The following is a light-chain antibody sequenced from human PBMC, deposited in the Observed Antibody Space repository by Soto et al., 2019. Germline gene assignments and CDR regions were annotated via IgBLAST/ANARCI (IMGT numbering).Light chain of an antibody. CDR2: DAS. CDR1: QSVSTY. Sequence: ETVLTPSPATLSLSPGESATLSCRASQSVSTYLAWYQQKPGQAPRLLIYDASNRVTGIPARFRGSGSGTDFTLTISSLEPDDFAVYYCQQRSNWQITFGQGTRLEI. V-gene: IGKV3-11*01. J-gene: IGKJ5*01. CDR3: QQRSNWQIT.